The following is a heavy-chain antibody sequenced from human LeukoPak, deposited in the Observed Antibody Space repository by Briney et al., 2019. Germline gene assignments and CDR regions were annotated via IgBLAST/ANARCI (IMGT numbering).Heavy chain of an antibody. CDR3: TRDLMDYDVSTGLHHYYMDV. V-gene: IGHV3-7*01. CDR1: GITFSSYM. Sequence: PGGSLRLSCAASGITFSSYMLTWVRQAPGKGLEWVANIKQDGSEKYYVDSVEGRFSISRDNAKNSLYLQMNTLRVEDTAVYYCTRDLMDYDVSTGLHHYYMDVWGQGTTVTVSS. D-gene: IGHD3-9*01. CDR2: IKQDGSEK. J-gene: IGHJ6*02.